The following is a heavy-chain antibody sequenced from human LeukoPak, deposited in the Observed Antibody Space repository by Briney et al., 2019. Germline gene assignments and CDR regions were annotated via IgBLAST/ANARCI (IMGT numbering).Heavy chain of an antibody. J-gene: IGHJ4*02. CDR2: IHYTGST. CDR1: GVSISRFY. D-gene: IGHD6-19*01. CDR3: ARDSGRGWYVLDS. Sequence: SETLSLTCTVSGVSISRFYWSWLRQPPGKGLEWIAYIHYTGSTNYNPSLKSRVTISLDTSKSQFSLNLTSVTAADTAVYFCARDSGRGWYVLDSWGQGALVSVSS. V-gene: IGHV4-59*01.